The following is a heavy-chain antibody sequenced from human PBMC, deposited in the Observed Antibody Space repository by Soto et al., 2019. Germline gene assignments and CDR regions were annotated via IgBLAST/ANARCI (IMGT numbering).Heavy chain of an antibody. D-gene: IGHD5-18*01. J-gene: IGHJ6*02. Sequence: EVQLVVSGGGLVQPGGSLRIYCAASGFTFSSYSMNWVRQAPGKGLEWVSYISSSSSTIYYADSVKGRFTIPRDNAKNSLYLQMNSLSDEETSVYYCAREGQLLSNGMDVWGQGTTVTVSS. CDR1: GFTFSSYS. CDR2: ISSSSSTI. CDR3: AREGQLLSNGMDV. V-gene: IGHV3-48*02.